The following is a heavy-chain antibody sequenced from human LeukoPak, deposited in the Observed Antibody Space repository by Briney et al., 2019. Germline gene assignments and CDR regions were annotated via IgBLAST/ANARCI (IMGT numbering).Heavy chain of an antibody. D-gene: IGHD6-19*01. CDR1: GFTLTNYA. Sequence: GGCLRLSCAASGFTLTNYATNWVRQTPGKGLEWVSGISGGNTYYANSVRGRFTISRDSSNNTLYLPMDFLRAEDTAVYLCAKGFTTGWSEGYLDYWGQGTLVSVSS. J-gene: IGHJ4*02. CDR2: ISGGNT. V-gene: IGHV3-23*01. CDR3: AKGFTTGWSEGYLDY.